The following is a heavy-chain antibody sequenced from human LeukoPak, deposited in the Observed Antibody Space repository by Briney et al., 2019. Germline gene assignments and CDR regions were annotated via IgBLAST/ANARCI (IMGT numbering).Heavy chain of an antibody. D-gene: IGHD1-26*01. V-gene: IGHV3-74*01. Sequence: PGGSLRLSCAASGFTFSSYWMHWVRQAPGKGLVWVSRINSDGGSTSYADSVKGRFTISRDNAKNTLYLQMNSLRAEDTAVYYCAKRGIYSGSYQLDYWGQGTLVTVSS. J-gene: IGHJ4*02. CDR2: INSDGGST. CDR1: GFTFSSYW. CDR3: AKRGIYSGSYQLDY.